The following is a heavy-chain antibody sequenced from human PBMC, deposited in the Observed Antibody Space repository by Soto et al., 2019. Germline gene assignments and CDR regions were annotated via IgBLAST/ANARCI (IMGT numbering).Heavy chain of an antibody. D-gene: IGHD2-2*01. J-gene: IGHJ4*02. CDR1: GFTFSSYE. Sequence: XGSLRLSCAASGFTFSSYEMNWVRRAPGKGLEWVSYIRSSGSNIYYADSVKGRFTISRDNAKNSLYLQMNSLRAEDTAVYYCARNGYSGSVSCFDYWGQGTLVTVSS. V-gene: IGHV3-48*03. CDR3: ARNGYSGSVSCFDY. CDR2: IRSSGSNI.